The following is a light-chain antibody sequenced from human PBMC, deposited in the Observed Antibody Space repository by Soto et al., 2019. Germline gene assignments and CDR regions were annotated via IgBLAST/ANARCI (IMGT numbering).Light chain of an antibody. Sequence: QAVVTQEPSLTVSPGGTVTLTCDSSTGPVTSAHYPYWFQQKPGQVPRALIYDTNNKYSWTPARFSGSLLGGKAALTLSGAQPEDEAEYFCLLEDSETRLFGGGTKVTVL. CDR1: TGPVTSAHY. V-gene: IGLV7-46*01. CDR3: LLEDSETRL. J-gene: IGLJ3*02. CDR2: DTN.